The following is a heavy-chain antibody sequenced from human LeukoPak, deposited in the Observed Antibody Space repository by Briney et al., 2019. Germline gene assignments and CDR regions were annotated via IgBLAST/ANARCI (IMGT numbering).Heavy chain of an antibody. Sequence: ASVKVSCKASGYTFTTYYINWVRQAPGQGLEWMGWINPNSGGTNYAQKFQGRVTMTRDTSISTAYMELSRLRSDATADDTAVYYCARVDDSSGYRSWYFDYWGQGTLLTVSS. CDR1: GYTFTTYY. V-gene: IGHV1-2*02. CDR2: INPNSGGT. CDR3: ARVDDSSGYRSWYFDY. D-gene: IGHD3-22*01. J-gene: IGHJ4*02.